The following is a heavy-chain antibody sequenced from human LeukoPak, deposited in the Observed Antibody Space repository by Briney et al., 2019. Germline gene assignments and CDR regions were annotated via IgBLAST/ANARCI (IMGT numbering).Heavy chain of an antibody. D-gene: IGHD4-17*01. Sequence: SVKVSCKASGGTFSSYAISWVRQALGQGLEWMGRIIPIFGIANYAQKFQGRVTITADKSTSTAYMELSSLRSEDTAVYYCARDTSNLYGDYYFDYWGQGTLVTVSS. CDR3: ARDTSNLYGDYYFDY. V-gene: IGHV1-69*04. J-gene: IGHJ4*02. CDR2: IIPIFGIA. CDR1: GGTFSSYA.